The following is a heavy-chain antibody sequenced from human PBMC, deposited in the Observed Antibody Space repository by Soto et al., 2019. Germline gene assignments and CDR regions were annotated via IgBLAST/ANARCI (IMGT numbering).Heavy chain of an antibody. CDR2: IYYTGST. CDR1: GGSISTYDYY. Sequence: SETLSLTCTVSGGSISTYDYYWSWIRQPPGKGLEWIGYIYYTGSTYYNPSLKSRVSMSVDTSKNQFSLQLNSVTPADTAVYYCARDPPDFLSAFDYWGREPWSPSPQ. J-gene: IGHJ4*02. D-gene: IGHD6-19*01. CDR3: ARDPPDFLSAFDY. V-gene: IGHV4-30-4*01.